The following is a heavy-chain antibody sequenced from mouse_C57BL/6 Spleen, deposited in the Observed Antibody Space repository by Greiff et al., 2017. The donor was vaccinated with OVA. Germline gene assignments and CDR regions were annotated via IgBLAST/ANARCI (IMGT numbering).Heavy chain of an antibody. CDR2: IHPNSGST. Sequence: VKLQQPGAELVKPGASVKLSCKASGYTFTSYWMHWVKQRPGQGLEWIGMIHPNSGSTNYNEKFKSKATLTVDKSSSTAYMQLSSLTSEDSAVYYCARDGSSSGYFDVWGTGTTVTVSS. D-gene: IGHD1-1*01. J-gene: IGHJ1*03. V-gene: IGHV1-64*01. CDR3: ARDGSSSGYFDV. CDR1: GYTFTSYW.